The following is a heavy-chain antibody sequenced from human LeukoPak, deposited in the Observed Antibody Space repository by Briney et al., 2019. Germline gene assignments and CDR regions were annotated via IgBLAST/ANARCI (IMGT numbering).Heavy chain of an antibody. Sequence: ASVKVSCKASGHTFTGYSIQWVRQAPGQGLEWMRWINPDSGGTNYAQNFQGRVTLTRDTSNSTAYMELSRLRSDDTAVYYCASATGVEVAGTTYYYFYYMNVWGEGTTVTVSS. CDR2: INPDSGGT. D-gene: IGHD6-19*01. J-gene: IGHJ6*03. CDR3: ASATGVEVAGTTYYYFYYMNV. V-gene: IGHV1-2*02. CDR1: GHTFTGYS.